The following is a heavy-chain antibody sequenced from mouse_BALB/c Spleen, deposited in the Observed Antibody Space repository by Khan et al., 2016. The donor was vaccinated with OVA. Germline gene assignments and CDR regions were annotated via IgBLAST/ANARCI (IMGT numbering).Heavy chain of an antibody. CDR1: GYTFTNYG. CDR2: INTYTGEA. V-gene: IGHV9-3-1*01. J-gene: IGHJ1*01. Sequence: QIQLVQSGPELKKPGETVKISCKASGYTFTNYGMNWVKQAPGKGLKWMGWINTYTGEATYADDFKGRFAFYLETSARTAFLQINNPQNEDAATYYCARSNSYWCFGGWGAGTTATVSS. CDR3: ARSNSYWCFGG. D-gene: IGHD4-1*02.